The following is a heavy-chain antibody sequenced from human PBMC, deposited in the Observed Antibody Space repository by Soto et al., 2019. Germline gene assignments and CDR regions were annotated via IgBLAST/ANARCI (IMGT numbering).Heavy chain of an antibody. Sequence: GGSLRLSCAASGFTFSSYAMHWVRQAPGKGLEWVAVISYDGSNKYYADSVKGRFTISRDNSKNTLYLQMNSLRAEDTAVYYCARTQNYDFWSGGASPNYYYGMDVWGQGTTVTAP. D-gene: IGHD3-3*01. CDR1: GFTFSSYA. CDR2: ISYDGSNK. V-gene: IGHV3-30-3*01. CDR3: ARTQNYDFWSGGASPNYYYGMDV. J-gene: IGHJ6*02.